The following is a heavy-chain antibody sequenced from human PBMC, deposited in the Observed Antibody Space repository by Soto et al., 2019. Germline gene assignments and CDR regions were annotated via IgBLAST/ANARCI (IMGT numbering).Heavy chain of an antibody. D-gene: IGHD2-8*01. CDR2: IYYSGST. CDR1: GGSISSSSYY. Sequence: SETLSLTCTVSGGSISSSSYYWGWIRQPPGKGLEWIGSIYYSGSTNYNPSRKSRVTISVDTSKNQFSLKLSSVTAADTAVYYCASRGLCTNGVCHRMPLDPWGQGTLVTVSS. CDR3: ASRGLCTNGVCHRMPLDP. J-gene: IGHJ5*02. V-gene: IGHV4-39*07.